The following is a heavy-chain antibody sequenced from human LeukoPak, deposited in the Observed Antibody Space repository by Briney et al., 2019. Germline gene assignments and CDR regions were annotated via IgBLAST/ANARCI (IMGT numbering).Heavy chain of an antibody. J-gene: IGHJ4*02. V-gene: IGHV4-34*01. CDR2: INHSGST. CDR3: ARGRVIAHYDSSGYYSFDY. D-gene: IGHD3-22*01. Sequence: KTSETLSLTCAVYGGSFRGYYWSWIRQPPGKRLEWIGEINHSGSTNYNPSLKSRVTISVDTSKNQFSLKLSSVTAADTAVYYCARGRVIAHYDSSGYYSFDYWGQGTLVTVSS. CDR1: GGSFRGYY.